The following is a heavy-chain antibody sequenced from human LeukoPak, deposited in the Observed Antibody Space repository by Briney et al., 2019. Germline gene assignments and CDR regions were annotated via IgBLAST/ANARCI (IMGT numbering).Heavy chain of an antibody. J-gene: IGHJ5*02. CDR3: ARGVHYYGSGSYWGPYNWFDP. CDR1: GGSFSGYY. Sequence: PSETLSLTCAVYGGSFSGYYWSWIRQPPGKGLEWIGEINHSGSTNYNPSFKSRVTISVDTSKNQFSLKLSSVTAADTAVYYCARGVHYYGSGSYWGPYNWFDPWGQGTLVTVSS. D-gene: IGHD3-10*01. CDR2: INHSGST. V-gene: IGHV4-34*01.